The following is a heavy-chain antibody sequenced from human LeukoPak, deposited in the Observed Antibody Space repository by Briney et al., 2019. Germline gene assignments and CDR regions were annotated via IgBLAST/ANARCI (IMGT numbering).Heavy chain of an antibody. CDR3: ASYKVRRAFDI. D-gene: IGHD5-24*01. J-gene: IGHJ3*02. Sequence: TGGSLRLSCATFGFTFSSYGMTWVRQAPGKGLEWVSTISISGGTTYYADSVKGRSSISRDNSKSTVYLQLNSLRAEDTAVYYCASYKVRRAFDIWGQGTMVTVSS. V-gene: IGHV3-23*01. CDR2: ISISGGTT. CDR1: GFTFSSYG.